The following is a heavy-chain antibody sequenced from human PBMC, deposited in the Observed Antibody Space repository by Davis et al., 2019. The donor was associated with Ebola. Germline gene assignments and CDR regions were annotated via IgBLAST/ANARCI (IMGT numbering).Heavy chain of an antibody. CDR3: ARVSVSGWFNWFDP. D-gene: IGHD6-19*01. CDR2: ISGSGGST. J-gene: IGHJ5*02. V-gene: IGHV3-23*01. Sequence: GESLKISCTDSVITFSSYAMTWVRQAPGKGLEWVSAISGSGGSTSYAQKLQGRVTITRDTSASTAYMELSSLRSEDTAVYYCARVSVSGWFNWFDPWGQGTLVTVSS. CDR1: VITFSSYA.